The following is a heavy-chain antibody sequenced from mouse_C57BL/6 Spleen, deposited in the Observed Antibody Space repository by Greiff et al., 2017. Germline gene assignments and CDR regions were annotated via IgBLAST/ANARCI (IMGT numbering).Heavy chain of an antibody. CDR3: ARSGIYYGYVAWFAY. Sequence: QVQLQQSGAELAKPGASVKLSCKASGYTFTSYWMHWVKQRPGQGLEWIGYINPSSGYTTYNQQFKDTATLTADKSSSTAYMQLSSLTYEDSAVYYCARSGIYYGYVAWFAYWGQGTLVTVSA. CDR1: GYTFTSYW. CDR2: INPSSGYT. D-gene: IGHD2-2*01. J-gene: IGHJ3*01. V-gene: IGHV1-7*01.